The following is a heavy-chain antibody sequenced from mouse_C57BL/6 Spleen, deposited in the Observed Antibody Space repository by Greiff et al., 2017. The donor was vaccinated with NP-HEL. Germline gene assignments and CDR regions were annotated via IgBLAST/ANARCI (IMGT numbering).Heavy chain of an antibody. CDR2: IYPGSGST. J-gene: IGHJ2*01. CDR3: AVDWDFDY. D-gene: IGHD4-1*01. CDR1: GYTFTSYW. Sequence: QVQLQQPGAELVKPGASVKMSCKASGYTFTSYWITWVKQRPGQGLEWIGDIYPGSGSTNYNEKFKSKATLTVASSSSTAYMQLSSLTSEDSAVYYCAVDWDFDYWGQGTTLTVSS. V-gene: IGHV1-55*01.